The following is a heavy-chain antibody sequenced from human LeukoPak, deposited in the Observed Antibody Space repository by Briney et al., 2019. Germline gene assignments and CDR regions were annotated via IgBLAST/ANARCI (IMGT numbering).Heavy chain of an antibody. J-gene: IGHJ5*02. D-gene: IGHD6-13*01. V-gene: IGHV4-38-2*02. Sequence: PSETLSLTCTVSGYSISSGYYWGWIRQPPGKGLEWIGSIYHSGSTYYNPSLKSRVTISVDTSKNQFSLKLSSVTAADTAVYYCARDRIAAAAFWFDPWGQGTLVTVSS. CDR1: GYSISSGYY. CDR2: IYHSGST. CDR3: ARDRIAAAAFWFDP.